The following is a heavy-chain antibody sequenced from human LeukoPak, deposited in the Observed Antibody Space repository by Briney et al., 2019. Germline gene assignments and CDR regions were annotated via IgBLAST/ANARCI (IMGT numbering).Heavy chain of an antibody. V-gene: IGHV4-59*01. Sequence: SETLSLTCTVSGGSISSYYWSWIRQPPGKGLEWIGYIYYSGSTNYNPSLKSRVTISVDTSKNQFSLKLSSMTAADTAVYYCARGPDYYDYWGQGTLVTVSS. CDR2: IYYSGST. J-gene: IGHJ4*02. D-gene: IGHD3-10*01. CDR3: ARGPDYYDY. CDR1: GGSISSYY.